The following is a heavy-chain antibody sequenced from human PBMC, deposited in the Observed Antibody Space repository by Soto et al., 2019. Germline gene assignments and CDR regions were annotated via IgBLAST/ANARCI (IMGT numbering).Heavy chain of an antibody. D-gene: IGHD4-17*01. J-gene: IGHJ4*02. V-gene: IGHV4-39*01. CDR2: IYYSGST. CDR1: GGSISSSSYY. Sequence: PSETLSLTCTVSGGSISSSSYYWGWIRQPPGRGLEWIGSIYYSGSTYYNPSPKSRVTISVDTSKNQFSLKLSSVTAADTAVYYCARSTVTYDYWGQGTLVTVSS. CDR3: ARSTVTYDY.